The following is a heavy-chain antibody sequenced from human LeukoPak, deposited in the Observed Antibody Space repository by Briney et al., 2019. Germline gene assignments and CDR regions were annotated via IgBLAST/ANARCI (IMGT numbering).Heavy chain of an antibody. CDR1: GGSINSGGFY. Sequence: PSETLSLTCTVSGGSINSGGFYWSWIRQPPGKGLEWIGYIYYSGTTYYNPSLQGRVTLSVDTSKKLFSLHLNSVTAADTAVYYCARVYHNKSAYDIWGQGTMVTVSS. J-gene: IGHJ3*02. V-gene: IGHV4-31*03. D-gene: IGHD2-2*02. CDR2: IYYSGTT. CDR3: ARVYHNKSAYDI.